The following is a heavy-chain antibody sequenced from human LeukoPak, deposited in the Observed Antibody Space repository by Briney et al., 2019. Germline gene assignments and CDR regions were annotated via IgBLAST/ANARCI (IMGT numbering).Heavy chain of an antibody. CDR2: NNSSSRYL. Sequence: PGGSLRLCCGAYGFTLSSYRMSWVRQARGKGLEWVSSNNSSSRYLFYPNSVQARFTLSRDNANNSLSLQMNTLRAEDTAVYYCARGANDLSSSAGPYYYYGMDVWGQGTTVTVSS. CDR1: GFTLSSYR. J-gene: IGHJ6*02. CDR3: ARGANDLSSSAGPYYYYGMDV. V-gene: IGHV3-21*01. D-gene: IGHD6-6*01.